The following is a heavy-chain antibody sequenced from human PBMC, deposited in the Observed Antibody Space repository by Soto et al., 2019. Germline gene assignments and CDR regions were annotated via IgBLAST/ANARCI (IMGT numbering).Heavy chain of an antibody. CDR1: GFTFSSYA. V-gene: IGHV3-30-3*01. Sequence: WGSLRLSCAASGFTFSSYAMHWVRQAPGKGLEWVAVISYDGSNKYYADSVKGRFTISRDNSKNTLYLQMNSLRAEDTAVYYCARDKSAAFDYWGQGTLVTVSS. CDR2: ISYDGSNK. D-gene: IGHD6-13*01. CDR3: ARDKSAAFDY. J-gene: IGHJ4*02.